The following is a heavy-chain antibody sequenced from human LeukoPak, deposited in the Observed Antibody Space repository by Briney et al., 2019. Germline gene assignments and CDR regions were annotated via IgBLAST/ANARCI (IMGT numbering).Heavy chain of an antibody. CDR1: GGSFSGYY. J-gene: IGHJ6*03. Sequence: SETLSLTCAVYGGSFSGYYWSWNRQPPGKGLEWIGEINHSGSTNYNPSLKSRVTISVDTSKNQFSLKLSSVTAADTAVYYCARWAAALPRVPKSHMDVWGKGTTVTVSS. CDR3: ARWAAALPRVPKSHMDV. D-gene: IGHD3-10*01. CDR2: INHSGST. V-gene: IGHV4-34*01.